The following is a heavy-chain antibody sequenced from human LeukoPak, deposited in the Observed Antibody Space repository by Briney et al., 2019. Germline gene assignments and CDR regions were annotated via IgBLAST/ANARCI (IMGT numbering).Heavy chain of an antibody. CDR3: AKDRSSGWYLDY. CDR1: GFTFSSHW. V-gene: IGHV3-74*01. D-gene: IGHD6-19*01. CDR2: ISTDGGTS. Sequence: GGSLRLSCAASGFTFSSHWMHWVRQGPGKGLVWVSRISTDGGTSTYADSVRGRFNISRDNAKNTLYLQMNSLGAEDTAVYYCAKDRSSGWYLDYWGQGTLVTASS. J-gene: IGHJ4*02.